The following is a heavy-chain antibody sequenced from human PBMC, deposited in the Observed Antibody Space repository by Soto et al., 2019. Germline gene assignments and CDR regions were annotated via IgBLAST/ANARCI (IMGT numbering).Heavy chain of an antibody. Sequence: WASVKVSCKASGYTFTSYGISWVRQAPGQGLEWMGWISAYNGNTNYAQKLQGRVTMTTDTSTSTAYMELRSLRSDDTAVYYCARVGHPNYDFWSGYYTVPDFDYWGQGTLVTVSS. J-gene: IGHJ4*02. V-gene: IGHV1-18*01. CDR1: GYTFTSYG. D-gene: IGHD3-3*01. CDR3: ARVGHPNYDFWSGYYTVPDFDY. CDR2: ISAYNGNT.